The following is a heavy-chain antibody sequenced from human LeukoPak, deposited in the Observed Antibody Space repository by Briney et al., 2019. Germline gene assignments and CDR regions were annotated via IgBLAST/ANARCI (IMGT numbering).Heavy chain of an antibody. CDR1: GFTFSSYW. J-gene: IGHJ4*02. V-gene: IGHV3-7*01. Sequence: GGSLRLSCAASGFTFSSYWMSWVRQAPGKGLEWVANIKQDGSEKYYVDSVKGRFTISRDNAKNSLYLQMNSLRAEDTAVYYCARRGSGYSHSFDYWGQGTLVTVSS. CDR2: IKQDGSEK. D-gene: IGHD3-3*01. CDR3: ARRGSGYSHSFDY.